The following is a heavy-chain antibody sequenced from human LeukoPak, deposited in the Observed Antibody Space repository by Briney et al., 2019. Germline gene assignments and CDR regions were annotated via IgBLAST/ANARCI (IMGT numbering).Heavy chain of an antibody. CDR3: AKRYGSGSYGYFDY. D-gene: IGHD3-10*01. Sequence: PGGSLRLSCAAFGFTFSSYAMSWVRQAPGKGLEWVSAISGSGGSTYYADSVKGRFTISRDNSKNTLYLQMNSLRAEDTAVYYCAKRYGSGSYGYFDYWGQGTLVTVSS. J-gene: IGHJ4*02. CDR1: GFTFSSYA. CDR2: ISGSGGST. V-gene: IGHV3-23*01.